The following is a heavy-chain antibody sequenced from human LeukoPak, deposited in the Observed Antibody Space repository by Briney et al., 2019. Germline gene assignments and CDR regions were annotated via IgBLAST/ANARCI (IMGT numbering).Heavy chain of an antibody. J-gene: IGHJ6*02. CDR3: ALGAPGSSSYYYYYGMDV. CDR2: IYYSGST. Sequence: PSETLSLTCTVSGGSISSYYWSWIRQPPGKGLEWIGYIYYSGSTNYNPSLKGRVTISVDTSKNQFSLKLSSVTAADTAVYYCALGAPGSSSYYYYYGMDVWGQGTTVTVSS. D-gene: IGHD6-6*01. CDR1: GGSISSYY. V-gene: IGHV4-59*01.